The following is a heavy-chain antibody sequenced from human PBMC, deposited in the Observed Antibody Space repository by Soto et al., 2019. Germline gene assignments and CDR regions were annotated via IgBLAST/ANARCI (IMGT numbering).Heavy chain of an antibody. CDR1: GYTFTSYG. CDR2: ISAYNGNT. J-gene: IGHJ5*02. Sequence: ASVKVSCKASGYTFTSYGISCVRQAPGQGLEWMGWISAYNGNTNYAQKLQGRVTMTTDTSTSTAYMELRSLRSDDTAVYYCARDYDFWSGYSHWFDPWGQGTLVTVSS. CDR3: ARDYDFWSGYSHWFDP. V-gene: IGHV1-18*04. D-gene: IGHD3-3*01.